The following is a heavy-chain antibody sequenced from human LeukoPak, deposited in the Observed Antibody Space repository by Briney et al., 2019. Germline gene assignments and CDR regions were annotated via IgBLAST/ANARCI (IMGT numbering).Heavy chain of an antibody. CDR3: ARGRGWLPDY. J-gene: IGHJ4*02. Sequence: SETLSLTCAVYGGSFSGYYWSWIRQPPGKGLEWIGEINHSGSTNYNPSLKSRVTISVDTSKNQFSLKLSSVTAADTAVYYCARGRGWLPDYWGQGTLVTVSS. CDR1: GGSFSGYY. D-gene: IGHD6-19*01. CDR2: INHSGST. V-gene: IGHV4-34*01.